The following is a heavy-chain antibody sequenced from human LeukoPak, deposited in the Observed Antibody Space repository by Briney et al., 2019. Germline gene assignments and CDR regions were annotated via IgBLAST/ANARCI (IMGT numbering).Heavy chain of an antibody. Sequence: GGSLRLSCAASGFTLSSFSMNWVRQAPGKGLEWISYITSSSSLLYYSDSVKGRFTISRDNAKNSLYLQMNSLRAEDTAVYYCAELGITMIGGVWGKGTTVTISP. CDR3: AELGITMIGGV. CDR1: GFTLSSFS. J-gene: IGHJ6*04. D-gene: IGHD3-10*02. CDR2: ITSSSSLL. V-gene: IGHV3-48*04.